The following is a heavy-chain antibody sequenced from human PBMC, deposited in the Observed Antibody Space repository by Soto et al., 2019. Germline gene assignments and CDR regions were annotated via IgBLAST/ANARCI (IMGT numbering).Heavy chain of an antibody. CDR1: GGTFSSYA. D-gene: IGHD3-9*01. V-gene: IGHV1-69*06. Sequence: SVKVSCKASGGTFSSYAISWVRQAPGQGLEWMGGIIPIFGTANYAQKFQGRVTITADKSTSTAYMELSSLRSEDTAVYYCARSDPDNYYYYGMDVWGQWTTVTVSS. CDR2: IIPIFGTA. CDR3: ARSDPDNYYYYGMDV. J-gene: IGHJ6*02.